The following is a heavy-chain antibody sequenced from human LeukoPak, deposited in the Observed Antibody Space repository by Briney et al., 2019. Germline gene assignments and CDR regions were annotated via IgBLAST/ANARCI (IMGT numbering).Heavy chain of an antibody. CDR1: GFTFSNYC. Sequence: GGSLRLPCAASGFTFSNYCMHWVRQAPGKGLVWVALINSDGRSTNYADTVKGRFTISRDNAKNTLFLQMNSLRAEDAAVYYCARDLSSSDWSFDYWSQAPLLTVP. CDR2: INSDGRST. D-gene: IGHD6-19*01. V-gene: IGHV3-74*01. J-gene: IGHJ4*02. CDR3: ARDLSSSDWSFDY.